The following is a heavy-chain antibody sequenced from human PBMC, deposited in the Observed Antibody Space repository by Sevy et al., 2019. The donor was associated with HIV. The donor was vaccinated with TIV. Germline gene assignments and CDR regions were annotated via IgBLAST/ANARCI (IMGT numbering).Heavy chain of an antibody. CDR2: IYYTGTT. CDR1: GGSVRSSSYC. D-gene: IGHD6-13*01. Sequence: SETLSLTCTVSGGSVRSSSYCWAWIRQPPGKGLECIGTIYYTGTTSYIPSLKSRLTISVDKSKNQLSLKLSSVTAADTATYYCARQEYSSSPFDPWGQGALVTVSS. J-gene: IGHJ5*02. CDR3: ARQEYSSSPFDP. V-gene: IGHV4-39*01.